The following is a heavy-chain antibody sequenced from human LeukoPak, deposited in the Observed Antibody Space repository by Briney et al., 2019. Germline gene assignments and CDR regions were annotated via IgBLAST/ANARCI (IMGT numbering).Heavy chain of an antibody. D-gene: IGHD6-6*01. J-gene: IGHJ4*02. CDR3: ATVSSSSSVFAFDY. V-gene: IGHV1-2*02. CDR1: GYTFTGYY. Sequence: ASVKVSCKASGYTFTGYYMHWVRQAPGQGLEWMGWINPNSGGTNYAQKFQGRVTMTRVTSISTAYMELSRLRSDDTAVYYCATVSSSSSVFAFDYWGQGTLVTVSS. CDR2: INPNSGGT.